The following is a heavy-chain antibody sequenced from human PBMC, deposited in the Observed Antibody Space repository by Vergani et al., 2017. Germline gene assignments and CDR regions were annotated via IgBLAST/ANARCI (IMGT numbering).Heavy chain of an antibody. D-gene: IGHD1-26*01. CDR1: GFTFNQYG. CDR3: ASRTSGSYYGGY. J-gene: IGHJ4*02. CDR2: ISSSSTI. Sequence: VQLVESGGGVVQPGRSLRLSCAASGFTFNQYGMHWVRQAPGKGLEWVSYISSSSTIYYADSVKGRFTISRDNAKNSLYLQMNSLRAEDTAVYYCASRTSGSYYGGYWGQGTLVTVSS. V-gene: IGHV3-48*01.